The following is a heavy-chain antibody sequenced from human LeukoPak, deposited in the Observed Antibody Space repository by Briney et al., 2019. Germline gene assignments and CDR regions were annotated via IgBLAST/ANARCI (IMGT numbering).Heavy chain of an antibody. Sequence: PSQTLSLTCTVSGGSISSGGYYWSWIPQHPGKGLEWIGYIYYSGSTYYNPFLKSRVTISVDTSKNQFSLKLSSVTAADTAVYYCARFSDVLRYFDLWGEGTLVTVSS. J-gene: IGHJ4*02. CDR1: GGSISSGGYY. CDR2: IYYSGST. CDR3: ARFSDVLRYFDL. D-gene: IGHD3-9*01. V-gene: IGHV4-31*03.